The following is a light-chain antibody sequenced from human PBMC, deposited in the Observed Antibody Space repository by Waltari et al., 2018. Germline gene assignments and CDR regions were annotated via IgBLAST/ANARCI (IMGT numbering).Light chain of an antibody. Sequence: QSALTQPASVSGSPGQSITISCTGTSSDVGSYNLVSWYQQHPKAPKLMIYEVSKRPSVVSNLFSGSKSGNTASLTISGLQAEDEADYYCCSYAGSSILFGGGTKLTVL. CDR3: CSYAGSSIL. CDR2: EVS. J-gene: IGLJ2*01. CDR1: SSDVGSYNL. V-gene: IGLV2-23*02.